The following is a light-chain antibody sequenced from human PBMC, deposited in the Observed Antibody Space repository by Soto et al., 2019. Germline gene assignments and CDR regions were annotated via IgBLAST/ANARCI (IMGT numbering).Light chain of an antibody. CDR1: QGISTC. Sequence: IQVTQSPSSVSASVGDRVTITCRARQGISTCLAWYQQTAGKAPNLLIYGASNLHSGVPSRFSDSGSGTNITHSVINLQPGEFTTYNWQQGNSFPITFGQGTRLKI. CDR2: GAS. J-gene: IGKJ5*01. V-gene: IGKV1-12*01. CDR3: QQGNSFPIT.